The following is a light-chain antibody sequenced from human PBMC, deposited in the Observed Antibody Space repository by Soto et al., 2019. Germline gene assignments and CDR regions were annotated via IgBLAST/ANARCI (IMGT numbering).Light chain of an antibody. V-gene: IGKV1-39*01. CDR3: QQSFSAPWT. CDR2: AAS. CDR1: QSISSY. J-gene: IGKJ1*01. Sequence: DIQMTQSPSSLSASVGDRVTITCRASQSISSYLNWYQQKPGEVPKLLIYAASSLQGGVPSRFSGSGSGTDFTLTISSLQPEDFATYYCQQSFSAPWTVGQGTKVDIK.